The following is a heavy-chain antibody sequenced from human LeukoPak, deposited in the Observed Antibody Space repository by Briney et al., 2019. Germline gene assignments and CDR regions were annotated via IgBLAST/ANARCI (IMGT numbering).Heavy chain of an antibody. Sequence: GGSLRLSCAASGFHFRDYYMTWIRRAPGKGLEWVSGISGGGVTTYYADSVKGRFTISRDNSKNTLYLQMNSLRADDTAIYYCARNQQLGGHSYYYYGMDAWGQGTTVTVSS. D-gene: IGHD3-16*01. V-gene: IGHV3-23*01. CDR3: ARNQQLGGHSYYYYGMDA. CDR2: ISGGGVTT. J-gene: IGHJ6*02. CDR1: GFHFRDYY.